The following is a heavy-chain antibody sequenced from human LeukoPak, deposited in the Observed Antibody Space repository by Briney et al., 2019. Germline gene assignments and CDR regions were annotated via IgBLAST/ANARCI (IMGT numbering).Heavy chain of an antibody. D-gene: IGHD5-24*01. CDR2: IYYSGST. CDR3: ARDKKGGYKGDAFDI. Sequence: SETLSLTCTVSGGAISSYYWSWLRQPPGQGLEWIGYIYYSGSTNYNPSLKSRVTISVDTSKNQFSLKLSSVTAADTAVYYCARDKKGGYKGDAFDIWGQGTMVTVSS. V-gene: IGHV4-59*01. CDR1: GGAISSYY. J-gene: IGHJ3*02.